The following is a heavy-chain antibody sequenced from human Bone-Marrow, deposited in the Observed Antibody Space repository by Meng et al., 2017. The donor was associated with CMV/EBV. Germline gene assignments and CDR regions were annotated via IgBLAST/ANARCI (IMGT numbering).Heavy chain of an antibody. Sequence: SLKISCAASGFTFSSYEMNWVRQAPGKGLEWVSYISSSGSTIYYADSVKGRFTISRDNAKNSLYLQMNSLRAEDTAVYYCARALDILTGYFPYYYYYGMDVWGQGTTVTVSS. J-gene: IGHJ6*02. CDR2: ISSSGSTI. CDR3: ARALDILTGYFPYYYYYGMDV. V-gene: IGHV3-48*03. CDR1: GFTFSSYE. D-gene: IGHD3-9*01.